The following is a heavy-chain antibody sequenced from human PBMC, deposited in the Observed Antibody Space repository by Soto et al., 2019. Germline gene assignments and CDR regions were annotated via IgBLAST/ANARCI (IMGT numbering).Heavy chain of an antibody. V-gene: IGHV4-4*02. CDR3: ARFDNWGKYWYFDL. J-gene: IGHJ2*01. D-gene: IGHD7-27*01. Sequence: SETLSLTCAVSGGSISSSNWWSWVRQPPGKGLEWIGEIYHSGSTNYNPSLKSRVTISVDKSKNQFSLKLSSVTAADTAVYYCARFDNWGKYWYFDLWGRGTLVTVSS. CDR1: GGSISSSNW. CDR2: IYHSGST.